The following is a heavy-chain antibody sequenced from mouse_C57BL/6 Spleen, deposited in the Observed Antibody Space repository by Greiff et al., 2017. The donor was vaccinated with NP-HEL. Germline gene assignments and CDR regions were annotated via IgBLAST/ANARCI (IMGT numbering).Heavy chain of an antibody. CDR3: ARSPYAMDY. J-gene: IGHJ4*01. CDR2: IYPGSGST. Sequence: QVHVKQPGAELVKPGASVKMSCKASGYTFTSYWITWVKQRPGQGLEWIGDIYPGSGSTNYNEKFKSKATLTVDTSSSTAYMQLSSLTSEDSAVYYCARSPYAMDYWGQGTSVTVSS. CDR1: GYTFTSYW. V-gene: IGHV1-55*01.